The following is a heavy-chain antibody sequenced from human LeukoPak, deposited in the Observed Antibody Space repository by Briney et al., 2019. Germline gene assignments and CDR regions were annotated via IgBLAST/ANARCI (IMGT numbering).Heavy chain of an antibody. V-gene: IGHV3-23*01. Sequence: GGSLRLSCAASGFTFSNHAMSWVRQAPGKGLQWVSAISGGGVAIYYANSVKGRFTISRDNSKNTLYLQMNSLRAEDTAVYYCAKDGFDYYDSSGYYYFNYWGQGTLVTVSS. J-gene: IGHJ4*02. CDR1: GFTFSNHA. CDR3: AKDGFDYYDSSGYYYFNY. CDR2: ISGGGVAI. D-gene: IGHD3-22*01.